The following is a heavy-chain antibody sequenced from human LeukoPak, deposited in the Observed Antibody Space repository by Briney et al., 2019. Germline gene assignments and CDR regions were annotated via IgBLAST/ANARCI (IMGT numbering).Heavy chain of an antibody. J-gene: IGHJ3*02. CDR3: ARPSSSLPYDAFDI. Sequence: AALVKVSCKASGGTFSSYAISWVRQAPGQGLEWMGGIIPIFGTANYAQKFQGRVTITADESTSTAYMELSSLRSEDTAVYYCARPSSSLPYDAFDIWGQGTMVTVSS. D-gene: IGHD6-6*01. CDR2: IIPIFGTA. V-gene: IGHV1-69*13. CDR1: GGTFSSYA.